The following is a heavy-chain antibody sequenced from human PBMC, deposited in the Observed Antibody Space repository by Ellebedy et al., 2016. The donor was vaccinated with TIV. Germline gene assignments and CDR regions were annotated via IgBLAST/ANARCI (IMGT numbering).Heavy chain of an antibody. V-gene: IGHV3-74*01. CDR3: ARDRTHNWFDP. CDR1: GFNFRSHW. Sequence: GESLKISCAASGFNFRSHWMHWVRQAPGQGLVWVSGIDNDGTRPAYADSVKGRFTISRDNAKNMLYLQMNSLSAEDTALYFCARDRTHNWFDPWGQGTLVTVSS. CDR2: IDNDGTRP. J-gene: IGHJ5*02.